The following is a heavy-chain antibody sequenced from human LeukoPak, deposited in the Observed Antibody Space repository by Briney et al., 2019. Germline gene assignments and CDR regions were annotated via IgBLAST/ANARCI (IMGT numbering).Heavy chain of an antibody. CDR3: ATDPNSGSWYGRDQ. CDR2: INPNSGGT. Sequence: ASVKVSCKASGYTFTRYYIHWVRQAPGQGLEWMGWINPNSGGTNYAQKLQGRVTITRDTSISTAYMELSRLRSDATAVYYCATDPNSGSWYGRDQWGQGTLVTVSS. V-gene: IGHV1-2*02. J-gene: IGHJ4*02. CDR1: GYTFTRYY. D-gene: IGHD6-13*01.